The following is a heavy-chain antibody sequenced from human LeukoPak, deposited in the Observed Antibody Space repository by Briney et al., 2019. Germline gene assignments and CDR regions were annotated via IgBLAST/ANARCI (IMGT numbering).Heavy chain of an antibody. CDR3: ARGEYSSSLFDY. J-gene: IGHJ4*02. CDR2: IYHSGST. Sequence: PSETLSLTCTVSGYSISSGYYWGWIRQPPGKGLEWIGSIYHSGSTYYNPSLKSRVTISVDTSKNQFSLKLSSVTAADTAVYYCARGEYSSSLFDYWGQGTLVTVSS. V-gene: IGHV4-38-2*02. CDR1: GYSISSGYY. D-gene: IGHD6-6*01.